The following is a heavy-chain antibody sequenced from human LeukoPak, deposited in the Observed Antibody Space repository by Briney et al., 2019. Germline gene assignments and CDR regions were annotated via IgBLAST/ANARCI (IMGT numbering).Heavy chain of an antibody. CDR1: GFTLSNAY. J-gene: IGHJ4*02. Sequence: GGSLRLSCAASGFTLSNAYMSWVRQAPGKGLEWVGRIRSKTDGGTIDYAAPVKDRFTISRDDSKNTPYLQMNSLKTEDTAVYYCTTAVAGTVRIDYWGQGTLVTVSS. V-gene: IGHV3-15*01. CDR2: IRSKTDGGTI. CDR3: TTAVAGTVRIDY. D-gene: IGHD6-19*01.